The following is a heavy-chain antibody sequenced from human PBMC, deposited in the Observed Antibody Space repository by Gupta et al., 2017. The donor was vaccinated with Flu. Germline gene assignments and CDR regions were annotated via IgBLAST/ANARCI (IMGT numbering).Heavy chain of an antibody. CDR1: GGSISSGSYY. CDR3: ARVLRGSVGWFDP. CDR2: IYTSGST. D-gene: IGHD5-12*01. Sequence: QVQLTESGPGLVQPSQTLSLTCTVSGGSISSGSYYWRWIRQPAGKGLEWIGRIYTSGSTNYNPSLKSRVTISVDTSKNQFSLKLSSVTAADTAVYYCARVLRGSVGWFDPWGQGTLVTVSS. V-gene: IGHV4-61*02. J-gene: IGHJ5*02.